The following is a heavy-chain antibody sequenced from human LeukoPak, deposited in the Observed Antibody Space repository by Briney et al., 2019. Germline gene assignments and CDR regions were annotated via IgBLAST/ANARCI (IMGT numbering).Heavy chain of an antibody. J-gene: IGHJ6*04. Sequence: GGSLRLSCAASGFTFSSYAMHWVRQAPGKGLEWVAVISYDGSNKYYADSVKGRFTISRDNSKNTLYLQINSLRAEDTAVYYCARSPSGSYYKGLRVYYGMDVWGKGTTVTVSS. D-gene: IGHD3-10*01. V-gene: IGHV3-30*04. CDR1: GFTFSSYA. CDR3: ARSPSGSYYKGLRVYYGMDV. CDR2: ISYDGSNK.